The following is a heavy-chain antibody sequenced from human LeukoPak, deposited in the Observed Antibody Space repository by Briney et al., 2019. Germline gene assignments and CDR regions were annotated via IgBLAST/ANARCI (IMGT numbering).Heavy chain of an antibody. D-gene: IGHD6-19*01. CDR3: AKGSDWYFGNY. Sequence: GGSLRLSCAASGFTFDVYAMRWVRHAPGKGLEWVSLISGDGGSTYYADSVKGRFTISRDNSKNSLYLQMNSLRTEDTALYYCAKGSDWYFGNYWGQGTLVTVSS. CDR1: GFTFDVYA. V-gene: IGHV3-43*02. CDR2: ISGDGGST. J-gene: IGHJ4*02.